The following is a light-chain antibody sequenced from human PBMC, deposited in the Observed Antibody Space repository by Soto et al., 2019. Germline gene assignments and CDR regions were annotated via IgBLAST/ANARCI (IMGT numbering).Light chain of an antibody. Sequence: DIQMTQSPSTLSASVGDRVTITCRASQTINNYLNWYQQKPGKAPKCLIYGASSLQSGVSSRFSGRGSGTEYTLTISSLQPEDFATYFCQQSYDSPPTFGGGTKVEIK. CDR3: QQSYDSPPT. J-gene: IGKJ4*01. V-gene: IGKV1-39*01. CDR1: QTINNY. CDR2: GAS.